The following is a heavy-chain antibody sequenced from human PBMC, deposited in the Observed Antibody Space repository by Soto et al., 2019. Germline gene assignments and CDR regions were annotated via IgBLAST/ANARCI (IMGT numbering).Heavy chain of an antibody. D-gene: IGHD5-12*01. CDR2: INPNSGGT. J-gene: IGHJ3*02. CDR3: ARDQWIEAHAFDI. Sequence: QVQLVQSGAEVKKPGASVKVSCKASGYTFTGYYMHWVRQAPGQGLEWMGWINPNSGGTNFAQKFQGWVTMTRDTSISTAYMELSRLRSDDTAVYYCARDQWIEAHAFDIWGQGTMVTVSS. V-gene: IGHV1-2*04. CDR1: GYTFTGYY.